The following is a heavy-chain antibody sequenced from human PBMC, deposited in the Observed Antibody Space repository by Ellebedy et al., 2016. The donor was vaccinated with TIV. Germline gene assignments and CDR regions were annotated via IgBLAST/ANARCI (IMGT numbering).Heavy chain of an antibody. J-gene: IGHJ5*02. CDR3: ARHLRYSDWRILDL. D-gene: IGHD3-9*01. CDR2: IFHRGTT. V-gene: IGHV4-39*01. Sequence: MPSETLSLTCTVSRVSITDPTYYWAWLRQPPGKGLDWLGTIFHRGTTYTSPALSSRGSMSVDTSRNQFSLDLKSVTAADTAVYYCARHLRYSDWRILDLWGPGILVAVSS. CDR1: RVSITDPTYY.